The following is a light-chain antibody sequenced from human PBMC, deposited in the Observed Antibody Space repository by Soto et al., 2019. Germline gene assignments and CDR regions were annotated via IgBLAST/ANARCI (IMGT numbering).Light chain of an antibody. CDR1: SSDVGSYNL. CDR2: EGS. CDR3: CAYAGSSTFLYV. V-gene: IGLV2-23*03. Sequence: QSALTQPASVSGSPGQSITISCTGASSDVGSYNLVSWYQQHPGKAPKLMIYEGSKRPSGVSNRFSGSKSGNTASLTISGVQAEDEADYYCCAYAGSSTFLYVFGAATKVTVL. J-gene: IGLJ1*01.